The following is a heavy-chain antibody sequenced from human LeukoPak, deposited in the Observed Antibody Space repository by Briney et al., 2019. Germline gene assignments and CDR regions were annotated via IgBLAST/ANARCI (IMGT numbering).Heavy chain of an antibody. V-gene: IGHV4-4*07. D-gene: IGHD6-13*01. J-gene: IGHJ4*02. CDR3: ARQIASAGTAGFDF. CDR2: IYSTGSS. CDR1: GGSISSYY. Sequence: SETLSLTCTVSGGSISSYYWSWIRQPAGKGLEWIGRIYSTGSSNYNPSLKSRVTMSVDTSKNQFSLRLRSVTAADTAVYYCARQIASAGTAGFDFWGQGALVTVSS.